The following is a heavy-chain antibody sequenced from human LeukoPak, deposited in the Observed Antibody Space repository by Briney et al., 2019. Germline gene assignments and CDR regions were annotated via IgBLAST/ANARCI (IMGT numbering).Heavy chain of an antibody. Sequence: ASVKVSCKASGDTFTSYYIHWVRQAPGQGLEWMGWINPNSGGTNSAQKFQGRVTMTRDTSISTAYMELSRLTSDDTAVYYCAREAFTTVTSATDAFDIWGQGTMVTDSS. J-gene: IGHJ3*02. V-gene: IGHV1-2*02. D-gene: IGHD4-17*01. CDR3: AREAFTTVTSATDAFDI. CDR2: INPNSGGT. CDR1: GDTFTSYY.